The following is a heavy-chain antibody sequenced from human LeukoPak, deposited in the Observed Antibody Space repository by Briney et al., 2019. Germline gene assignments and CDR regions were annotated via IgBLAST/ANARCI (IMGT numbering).Heavy chain of an antibody. CDR1: GFTFSSYG. J-gene: IGHJ4*02. Sequence: PGRSLRLSCAASGFTFSSYGMHWVRQAPGKGLEWVAVISYDGSNKYYADSVKGRFTISRDNSKNTLYLQMNSLRAEDTAVYYCAKDREQWLVGASCFDHWGQGTLVTVSS. CDR3: AKDREQWLVGASCFDH. CDR2: ISYDGSNK. V-gene: IGHV3-30*18. D-gene: IGHD6-19*01.